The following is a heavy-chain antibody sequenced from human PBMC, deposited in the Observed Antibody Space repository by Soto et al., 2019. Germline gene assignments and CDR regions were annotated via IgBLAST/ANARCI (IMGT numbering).Heavy chain of an antibody. CDR2: INPNGGST. J-gene: IGHJ3*02. Sequence: ASVKVSCKASGYTFINYYMHWVRQAPGQGLEWMGIINPNGGSTTYAQKFQGRVTLTRDTSTNTVNMELSSLRSEDTAVYYCAREKWLVRRNDAFDIWGQGTMVTVSS. V-gene: IGHV1-46*01. D-gene: IGHD6-19*01. CDR3: AREKWLVRRNDAFDI. CDR1: GYTFINYY.